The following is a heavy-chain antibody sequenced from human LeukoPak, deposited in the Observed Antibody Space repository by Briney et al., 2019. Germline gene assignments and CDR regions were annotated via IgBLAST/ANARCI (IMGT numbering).Heavy chain of an antibody. CDR3: ARVRIAAGDAFDI. D-gene: IGHD6-13*01. CDR2: IYSGGST. V-gene: IGHV3-66*01. Sequence: GGSLRLSCAVSGFTVTSNYMTWVRQAPGKGLEWVSVIYSGGSTYYTDSVKGRFTISRDNSKNTLFLQMNSLRAEDTAVYYCARVRIAAGDAFDIWGQGTMVTVSS. CDR1: GFTVTSNY. J-gene: IGHJ3*02.